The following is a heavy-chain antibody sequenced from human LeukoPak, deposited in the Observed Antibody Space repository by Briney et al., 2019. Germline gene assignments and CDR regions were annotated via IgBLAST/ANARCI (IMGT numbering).Heavy chain of an antibody. CDR2: IYPGDSDT. CDR1: GHSFSSYW. J-gene: IGHJ4*02. CDR3: ARERGGGAPLDY. Sequence: GESLKISCKGSGHSFSSYWIAWVRQMPGKGLEWMGIIYPGDSDTRYSPSLQGQVTISVDKSISTAYLQWNSLKASDTAIYYCARERGGGAPLDYWGQGTLVTVSS. V-gene: IGHV5-51*03. D-gene: IGHD3-10*01.